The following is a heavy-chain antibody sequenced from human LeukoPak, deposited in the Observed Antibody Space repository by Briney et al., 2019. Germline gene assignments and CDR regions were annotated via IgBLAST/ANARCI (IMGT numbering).Heavy chain of an antibody. J-gene: IGHJ6*03. Sequence: GGSLRLSCAASGFTFDDYAMHWVRLAPGKGLEWVSGIIWNGGSIGYADSVKGRFTISRDNAKNSLYLQMNSLRAEDTALYYCARSASSYYYMDAWGKGTTVTVSS. V-gene: IGHV3-9*01. CDR2: IIWNGGSI. D-gene: IGHD6-6*01. CDR1: GFTFDDYA. CDR3: ARSASSYYYMDA.